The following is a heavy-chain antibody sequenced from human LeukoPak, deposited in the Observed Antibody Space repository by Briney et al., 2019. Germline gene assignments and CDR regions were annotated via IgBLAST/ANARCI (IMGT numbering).Heavy chain of an antibody. D-gene: IGHD5-18*01. J-gene: IGHJ4*02. V-gene: IGHV4-59*08. CDR1: GDSISLYY. CDR2: IYYSGNT. Sequence: SETLSLTCTVSGDSISLYYWNWIRQPPGKGLEWIGYIYYSGNTNCNPSLKSRVTISVDTSKNQFSLKLSSVTAADTAVYYCARDTAMGSFDYWGQGTLVTVAS. CDR3: ARDTAMGSFDY.